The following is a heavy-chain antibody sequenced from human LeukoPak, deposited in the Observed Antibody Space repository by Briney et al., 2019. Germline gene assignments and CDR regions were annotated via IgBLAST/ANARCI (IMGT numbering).Heavy chain of an antibody. V-gene: IGHV5-51*01. CDR3: ATNDAFDI. J-gene: IGHJ3*02. CDR1: EYTFTSYW. CDR2: IYPGDSDT. Sequence: GESLKISCKGSEYTFTSYWIGWVRQVPGKGLEWMGIIYPGDSDTKYSPSFQGQVTISADKSISTAYLQWSSLKASDTAMYYCATNDAFDIWGQGTMVTVSS.